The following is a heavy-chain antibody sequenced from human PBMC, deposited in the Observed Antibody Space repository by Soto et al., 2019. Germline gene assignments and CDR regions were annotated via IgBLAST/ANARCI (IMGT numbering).Heavy chain of an antibody. CDR1: GFSVSAYT. CDR2: ISSDGNHK. Sequence: QVQLVESGGGVVQPGRSLRLSCAASGFSVSAYTVHWVRQAPGKGLEWVAVISSDGNHKYYTDSVKGRFAISRDTSTNTVFLQMSRLGPEDTAVYYCARWEQPLFDYWGQGTLVTVSS. V-gene: IGHV3-30*09. D-gene: IGHD1-1*01. CDR3: ARWEQPLFDY. J-gene: IGHJ4*02.